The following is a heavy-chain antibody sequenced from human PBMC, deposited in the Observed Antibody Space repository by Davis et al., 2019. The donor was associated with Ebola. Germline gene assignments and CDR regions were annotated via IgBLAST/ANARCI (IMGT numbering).Heavy chain of an antibody. V-gene: IGHV5-51*01. J-gene: IGHJ6*02. Sequence: GESLKISCKGSGYNFPSYWIAWVRQMPGKGLEWMGSFYPADSSTRYSPSFQGQVTIPADKSISTAYLQWSSLEASDTAMYFCARRVRSGDPGMDVWGQGTTVTVSS. CDR2: FYPADSST. CDR1: GYNFPSYW. CDR3: ARRVRSGDPGMDV. D-gene: IGHD6-19*01.